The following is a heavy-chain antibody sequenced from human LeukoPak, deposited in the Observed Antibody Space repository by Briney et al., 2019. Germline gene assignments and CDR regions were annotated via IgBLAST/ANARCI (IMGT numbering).Heavy chain of an antibody. CDR2: MNPNSGNT. CDR1: GYTFTSYD. D-gene: IGHD3-22*01. Sequence: ASVKVSCKASGYTFTSYDINWVRQATGQGLEWMGWMNPNSGNTGYAQKLQGRVTMTRNTSISTAYMELSSLRSEDTAVYYCARGPRVTTAFDIWGQGTMVTVSS. V-gene: IGHV1-8*01. CDR3: ARGPRVTTAFDI. J-gene: IGHJ3*02.